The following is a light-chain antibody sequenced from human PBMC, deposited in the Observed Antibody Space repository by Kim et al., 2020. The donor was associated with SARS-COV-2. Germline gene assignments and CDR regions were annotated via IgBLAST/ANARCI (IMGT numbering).Light chain of an antibody. CDR2: AAS. Sequence: ASVGDRVTMTGRARQAIRSDLGWYQQKPGKAPELLIYAASSLQSGVPSRFSGSGSGTDFTLTISSLQPEDFATYYCLQDYNYPWTFGQGTKVDIK. CDR1: QAIRSD. CDR3: LQDYNYPWT. J-gene: IGKJ1*01. V-gene: IGKV1-6*01.